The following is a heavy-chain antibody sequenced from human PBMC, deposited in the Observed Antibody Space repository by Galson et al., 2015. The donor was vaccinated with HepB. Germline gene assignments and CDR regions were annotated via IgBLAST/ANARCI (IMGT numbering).Heavy chain of an antibody. D-gene: IGHD6-19*01. CDR2: IRYDGSNK. CDR1: GFTLSSYG. CDR3: AREGNRGRYCLNGMDV. J-gene: IGHJ6*02. V-gene: IGHV3-33*08. Sequence: SLRLSCAASGFTLSSYGMHWVRQAPGKGLEWVAVIRYDGSNKYNADSVKGRFTISRENSKNTLYLQMNSLGAEDTAVYYCAREGNRGRYCLNGMDVWGQGTTVAVSS.